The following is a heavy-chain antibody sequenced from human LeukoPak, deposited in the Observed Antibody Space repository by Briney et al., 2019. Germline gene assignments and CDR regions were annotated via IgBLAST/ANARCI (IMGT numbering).Heavy chain of an antibody. Sequence: QPGGSLRLSCAASGFTFSSYGMNWVRQAPGKGLEWVSYISSSGSTIHYADSVKGRFTISRDNAKNSLYLQMNSLRAEDTAVYYCARLDGVAVAGTGLRSSWGQGTLVTVSS. CDR1: GFTFSSYG. CDR2: ISSSGSTI. V-gene: IGHV3-48*03. CDR3: ARLDGVAVAGTGLRSS. D-gene: IGHD6-19*01. J-gene: IGHJ4*02.